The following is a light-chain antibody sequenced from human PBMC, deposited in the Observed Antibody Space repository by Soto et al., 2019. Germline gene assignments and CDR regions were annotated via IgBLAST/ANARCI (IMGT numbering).Light chain of an antibody. CDR3: QKYGSSWPT. J-gene: IGKJ1*01. V-gene: IGKV3-20*01. CDR2: GTS. CDR1: QSVSSTY. Sequence: PGERATLSCRASQSVSSTYLAWYQQQPGQAPRLLMSGTSNRATGTPDRFSGSGSGTDFTLTISRLEPEDFAVYYCQKYGSSWPTFGQGTKVDIK.